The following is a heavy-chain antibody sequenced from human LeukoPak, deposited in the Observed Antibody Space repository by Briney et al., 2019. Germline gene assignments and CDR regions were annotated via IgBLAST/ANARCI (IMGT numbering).Heavy chain of an antibody. CDR2: FDPEDGET. J-gene: IGHJ4*02. V-gene: IGHV1-24*01. Sequence: ASVKVSCKVSGYTLTELSMHWVRQAPGKGLEWMGGFDPEDGETIYAQKFQRRVTMTEDTSTDTAYMELSSLRSEDTAVYYCATLPWYAGVRDYWGQGTPVTVSS. CDR1: GYTLTELS. D-gene: IGHD2-15*01. CDR3: ATLPWYAGVRDY.